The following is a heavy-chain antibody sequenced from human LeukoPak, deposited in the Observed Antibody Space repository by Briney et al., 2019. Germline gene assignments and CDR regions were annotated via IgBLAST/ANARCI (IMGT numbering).Heavy chain of an antibody. D-gene: IGHD3-22*01. Sequence: SETLSLTCTVSGGSISSYYWSWIRQPPGKGLEWIGYIYYSGSTNYNPSLKSRVTISVDTSKNQFSLKLSSVTAADTAVYYCARQGHDSSGYYYPLRWGQGTLVTVSS. J-gene: IGHJ4*02. V-gene: IGHV4-59*08. CDR3: ARQGHDSSGYYYPLR. CDR2: IYYSGST. CDR1: GGSISSYY.